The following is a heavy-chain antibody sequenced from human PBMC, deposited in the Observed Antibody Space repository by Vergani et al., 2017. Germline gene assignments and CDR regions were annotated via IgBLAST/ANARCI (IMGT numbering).Heavy chain of an antibody. CDR1: GGSFSGYY. Sequence: QVQLQQWGAGLLKPSETLSLTCAVYGGSFSGYYWSWIRQPPGKGLEWIGEINHSGSTNYNPSLKSRVTISVDTSKNQFSLKLSSVTAADTAVYYCASPGVVVAATWDYDAFDIWGQGTMVTVSS. D-gene: IGHD2-15*01. J-gene: IGHJ3*02. CDR2: INHSGST. V-gene: IGHV4-34*01. CDR3: ASPGVVVAATWDYDAFDI.